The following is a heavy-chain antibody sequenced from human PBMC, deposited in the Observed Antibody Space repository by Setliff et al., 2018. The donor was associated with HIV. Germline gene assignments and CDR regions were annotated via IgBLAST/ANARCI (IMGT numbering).Heavy chain of an antibody. CDR1: GGFIKNSNYY. CDR3: AKGAGFYGDYTFDY. D-gene: IGHD4-17*01. V-gene: IGHV4-61*01. Sequence: SETLSLTCTVYGGFIKNSNYYWSWIRQSPGKGLEWIGYIYSTGSTNYNPSLQSRVSISMDASKNKFSLKVTSVTSADTAVYYCAKGAGFYGDYTFDYWGQGNLVTVSS. J-gene: IGHJ4*02. CDR2: IYSTGST.